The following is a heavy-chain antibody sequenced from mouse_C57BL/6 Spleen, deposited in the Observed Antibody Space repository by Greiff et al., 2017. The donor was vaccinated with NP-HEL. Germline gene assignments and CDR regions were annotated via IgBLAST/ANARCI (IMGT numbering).Heavy chain of an antibody. CDR3: ARRGDDGAWFAY. J-gene: IGHJ3*01. D-gene: IGHD2-12*01. V-gene: IGHV1-61*01. Sequence: QVQLQQPGAELVRPGSSVKLSCKASGYTFTSYWMDWVKQRPGQGLEWIGNIYPSDSETHYNQKFKDKATLTVDNSSSTAYMQLSSLTSEDSAVYCCARRGDDGAWFAYWGQGTPVTVSA. CDR1: GYTFTSYW. CDR2: IYPSDSET.